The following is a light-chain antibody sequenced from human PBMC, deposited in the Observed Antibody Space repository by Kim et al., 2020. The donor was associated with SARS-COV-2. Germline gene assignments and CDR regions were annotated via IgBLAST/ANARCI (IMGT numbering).Light chain of an antibody. J-gene: IGKJ1*01. CDR3: QQYNSFSPWT. CDR2: KSS. CDR1: QNTSNW. Sequence: DIQMTQSPSTLSASVGDRVTLTCRASQNTSNWLAWYQQKPGKAPKLLIYKSSSLEGGVPSRFSGSGSGTEFTLTISSLQPDDCAAYYCQQYNSFSPWTFGQGTKVDIK. V-gene: IGKV1-5*03.